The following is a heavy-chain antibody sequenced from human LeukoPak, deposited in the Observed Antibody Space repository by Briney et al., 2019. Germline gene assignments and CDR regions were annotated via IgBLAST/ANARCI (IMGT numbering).Heavy chain of an antibody. CDR2: VFHNDTT. CDR1: GGAIIYLY. CDR3: ARGGPGSYDQFDH. D-gene: IGHD3-10*01. J-gene: IGHJ4*02. V-gene: IGHV4-59*11. Sequence: SETISLNRNVSGGAIIYLYWSWIRQTTGKGLEWIGYVFHNDTTKYNPSLKTRVIISGDTSRSQVSLKLTSVTAADTAVYYCARGGPGSYDQFDHWGQGTLVTVSS.